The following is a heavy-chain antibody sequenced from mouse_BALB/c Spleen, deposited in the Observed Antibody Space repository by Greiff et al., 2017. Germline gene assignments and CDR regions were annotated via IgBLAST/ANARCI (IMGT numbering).Heavy chain of an antibody. V-gene: IGHV1-15*01. CDR1: GYTFTDYE. J-gene: IGHJ2*01. D-gene: IGHD1-1*01. CDR3: TRSTTVVATDY. Sequence: QVQLQQSGAELVRPGASVTLSCKASGYTFTDYEMHWVKQTPVHGLEWIGAIDPETGGTAYNQKFKGRATLTADKSSSTAYMELRSLTSEDSAVYYCTRSTTVVATDYWGQGTTLTVSS. CDR2: IDPETGGT.